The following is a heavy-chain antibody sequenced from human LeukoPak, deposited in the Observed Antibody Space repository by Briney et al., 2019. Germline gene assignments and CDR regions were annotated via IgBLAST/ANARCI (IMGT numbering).Heavy chain of an antibody. CDR1: GFIFSNHW. V-gene: IGHV3-7*01. Sequence: GGSLRLSCAASGFIFSNHWMTWVRQAPGKGLEWVANINERGSETYYADYVKGRFTISRDNTKKSLFLQLNSLSVEDTAMYYCANDYSFSNFNWGQGTLVTVSS. D-gene: IGHD5-12*01. J-gene: IGHJ4*02. CDR2: INERGSET. CDR3: ANDYSFSNFN.